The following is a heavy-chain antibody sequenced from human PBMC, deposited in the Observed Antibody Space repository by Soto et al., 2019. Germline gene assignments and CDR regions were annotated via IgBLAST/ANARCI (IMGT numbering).Heavy chain of an antibody. CDR1: GFSLSTSGAG. CDR2: IYWDDDK. Sequence: QITLKESGPTLVKPTQTLTLTCTFSGFSLSTSGAGVGWIRQPPGKALEWLALIYWDDDKRYSPSLKSRLTIPKDTSKHQVLLTMTNMDPVDTATYYCTLRHPRGDGSYYWGQGTLVTVSS. V-gene: IGHV2-5*02. CDR3: TLRHPRGDGSYY. J-gene: IGHJ4*02. D-gene: IGHD3-10*01.